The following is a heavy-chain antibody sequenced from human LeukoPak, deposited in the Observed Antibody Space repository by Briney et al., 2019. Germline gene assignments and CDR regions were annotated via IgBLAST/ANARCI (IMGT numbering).Heavy chain of an antibody. CDR2: ISSNGGST. CDR3: ARSVVVAANIDY. V-gene: IGHV3-64*01. J-gene: IGHJ4*02. D-gene: IGHD2-15*01. Sequence: GGSLRLSCAASGFTFSTYAMHWVRQAPGKGPEYVSAISSNGGSTYYANSVKGRFSISRDNSKNTLYLQLGSLRAEDMAVYYCARSVVVAANIDYWGQGTLVTVSS. CDR1: GFTFSTYA.